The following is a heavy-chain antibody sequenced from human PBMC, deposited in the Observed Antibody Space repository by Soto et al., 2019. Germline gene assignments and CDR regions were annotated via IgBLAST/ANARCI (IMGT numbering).Heavy chain of an antibody. CDR3: ARLGHPGH. V-gene: IGHV1-69*01. CDR2: VIPILGTA. J-gene: IGHJ4*01. Sequence: QVQLVQSGAEVKKPGSSVKVSCTASVGSLRNSVISWVRQAPAQRLEWMGGVIPILGTANYAQKFQGRVTMTADEATSTAYMDLSRLSPADTAVYYCARLGHPGHWGPGTLVIVSS. CDR1: VGSLRNSV.